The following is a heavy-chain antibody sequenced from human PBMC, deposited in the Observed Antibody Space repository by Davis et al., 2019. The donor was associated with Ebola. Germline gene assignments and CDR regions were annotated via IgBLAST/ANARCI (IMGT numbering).Heavy chain of an antibody. CDR3: ARLRRTITGMEDAFDM. Sequence: GESLKISCKDSGNSFTSHWIGWVRQTPGKGLEWMGIIYTGDSDTRYSPSFRGQVTISADKSIKTAFLQWGSLKASGTALYYCARLRRTITGMEDAFDMWGQGTMVTVSS. J-gene: IGHJ3*02. CDR1: GNSFTSHW. V-gene: IGHV5-51*01. D-gene: IGHD2-8*02. CDR2: IYTGDSDT.